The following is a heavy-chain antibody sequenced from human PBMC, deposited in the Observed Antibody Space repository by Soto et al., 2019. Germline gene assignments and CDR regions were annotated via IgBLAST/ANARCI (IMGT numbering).Heavy chain of an antibody. CDR3: ARETLHRFDP. V-gene: IGHV3-7*01. J-gene: IGHJ5*02. CDR1: GFIFSPLW. Sequence: EVQLVESGGGLVQPGGSLRLSCATSGFIFSPLWMSWVRQAPGKGLEWVAAISGDGSDKFYVASVKGRFTITRENALTLFFRHMTRLRDEDTAVYYCARETLHRFDPWGQGPRVTVSS. CDR2: ISGDGSDK.